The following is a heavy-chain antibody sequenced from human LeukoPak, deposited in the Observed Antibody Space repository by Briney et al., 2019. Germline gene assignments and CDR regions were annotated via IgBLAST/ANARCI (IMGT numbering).Heavy chain of an antibody. CDR1: GYTFTIYG. D-gene: IGHD1-26*01. V-gene: IGHV1-18*01. CDR2: ISAYNGNT. Sequence: RASVTVSFKGSGYTFTIYGISGVGQARGQGGEWMGWISAYNGNTNYAQKLQGRVTMTTDTSTSTAYMELRSLRSDDTAVYYCARFIGGATLVLDWFDPWGQGTLVTVSS. J-gene: IGHJ5*02. CDR3: ARFIGGATLVLDWFDP.